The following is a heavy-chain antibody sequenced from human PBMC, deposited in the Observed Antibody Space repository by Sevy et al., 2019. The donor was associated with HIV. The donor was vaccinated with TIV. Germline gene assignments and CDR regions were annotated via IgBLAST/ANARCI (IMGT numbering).Heavy chain of an antibody. Sequence: GGSLRLSCAASGFSISKYWMSWVRQAPGKGLEWVANIKLDGSEKYYVDSVKGRFTISRDNAKKSLYLQMNSLRTEDTAVYYCARDCSSTTCLWGMDVWGQGTTVTVSS. D-gene: IGHD2-2*01. CDR3: ARDCSSTTCLWGMDV. V-gene: IGHV3-7*03. CDR1: GFSISKYW. CDR2: IKLDGSEK. J-gene: IGHJ6*02.